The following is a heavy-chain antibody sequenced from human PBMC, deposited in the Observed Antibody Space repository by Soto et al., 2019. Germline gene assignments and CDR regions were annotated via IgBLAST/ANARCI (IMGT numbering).Heavy chain of an antibody. CDR3: ARSIVVVVAATRFDP. D-gene: IGHD2-15*01. V-gene: IGHV3-21*01. Sequence: GGSLRLSCAASGFTFSSYSMNWVRQAPGKGLEWVSSISSSSSYIYYADSVKGRFTISRDNAKNSLYLQMNSLRAEDTAVYYCARSIVVVVAATRFDPWGQGTLVTVSS. CDR2: ISSSSSYI. CDR1: GFTFSSYS. J-gene: IGHJ5*02.